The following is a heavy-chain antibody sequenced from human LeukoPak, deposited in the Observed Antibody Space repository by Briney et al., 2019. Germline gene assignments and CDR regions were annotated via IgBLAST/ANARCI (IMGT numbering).Heavy chain of an antibody. D-gene: IGHD6-13*01. CDR2: IYYSGST. V-gene: IGHV4-59*08. CDR1: GGSISSYY. CDR3: ASGKVSSSLGTFDY. Sequence: SETLSLTCTVSGGSISSYYWSWIRQPPGKGLEWIGYIYYSGSTNYNPSLKSRVTISVDTSKNQFSLKLSSVTAADTAVYYCASGKVSSSLGTFDYWGQGTLVTVSS. J-gene: IGHJ4*02.